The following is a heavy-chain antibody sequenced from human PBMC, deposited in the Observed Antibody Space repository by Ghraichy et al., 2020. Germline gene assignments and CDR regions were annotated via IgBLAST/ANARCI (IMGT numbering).Heavy chain of an antibody. D-gene: IGHD3-3*01. Sequence: ASVTVSCKASGYTFTGYYMHWVRQAPGQGLEWMGWINPNSGGTNYAQKFQGWVTMTRDTSISTAYMELSRLRSDDTAVYYCARENVLRFLEWGAAYYYYYMDVWGKGTTVTVSS. J-gene: IGHJ6*03. CDR1: GYTFTGYY. CDR3: ARENVLRFLEWGAAYYYYYMDV. CDR2: INPNSGGT. V-gene: IGHV1-2*04.